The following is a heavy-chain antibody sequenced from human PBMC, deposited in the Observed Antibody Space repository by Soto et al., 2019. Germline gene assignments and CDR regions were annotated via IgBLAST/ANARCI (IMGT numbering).Heavy chain of an antibody. CDR2: ISYDGSNK. CDR1: GFTFSSYG. Sequence: QVQLVESGGGVVQPGRSLRLSCAASGFTFSSYGMHWVRQAPGKGLEWVAVISYDGSNKYYADSVKGRFTISRDKSKNPLYLQMNSLRAEDTAVYYWGKSPPSLELDYWGQGTLVTVSS. D-gene: IGHD1-7*01. V-gene: IGHV3-30*18. CDR3: GKSPPSLELDY. J-gene: IGHJ4*02.